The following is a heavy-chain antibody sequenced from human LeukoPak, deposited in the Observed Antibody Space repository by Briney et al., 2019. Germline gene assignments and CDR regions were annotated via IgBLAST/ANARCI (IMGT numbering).Heavy chain of an antibody. Sequence: PGGSLRLSCAASGFTFSNYAMSWVRQAPGKGLEWVSALSGSGGSTYYADSVKGRFTISRDNSKNTLYLQMNSLRAEDTAVYYCARGLTVIAIAAGDYWGQGTLVTVSS. CDR1: GFTFSNYA. CDR2: LSGSGGST. V-gene: IGHV3-23*01. CDR3: ARGLTVIAIAAGDY. D-gene: IGHD3-22*01. J-gene: IGHJ4*02.